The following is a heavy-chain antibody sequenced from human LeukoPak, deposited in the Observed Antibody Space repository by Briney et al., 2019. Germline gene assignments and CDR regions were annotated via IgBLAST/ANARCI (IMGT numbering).Heavy chain of an antibody. Sequence: ASVKVSCKASGYTFASYDINWVRQATGQGLEWMGWMNPNSGNTGYAQKFQGRVTMTRNTSISTAYMELSSLRSEDTAVYYCARLLRYFDWFSPHPYYYYYYMDVWGKGTTVTISS. CDR3: ARLLRYFDWFSPHPYYYYYYMDV. V-gene: IGHV1-8*01. D-gene: IGHD3-9*01. CDR2: MNPNSGNT. J-gene: IGHJ6*03. CDR1: GYTFASYD.